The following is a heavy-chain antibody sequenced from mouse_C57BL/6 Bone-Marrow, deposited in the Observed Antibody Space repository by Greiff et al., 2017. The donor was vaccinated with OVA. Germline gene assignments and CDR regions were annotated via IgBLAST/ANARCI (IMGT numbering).Heavy chain of an antibody. CDR2: IWSGGST. V-gene: IGHV2-2*01. J-gene: IGHJ1*03. CDR1: GFSLTSYG. D-gene: IGHD1-1*01. Sequence: QVQLKQSGPGLVQPSQSLSITCTVSGFSLTSYGVHWVRQSPGKGLEWLGVIWSGGSTDYNAAFISSLSISTDNSKSQVFFKMNSLQADDTAIYYCARNHGSSYWYFDVWGTGTTVTVSS. CDR3: ARNHGSSYWYFDV.